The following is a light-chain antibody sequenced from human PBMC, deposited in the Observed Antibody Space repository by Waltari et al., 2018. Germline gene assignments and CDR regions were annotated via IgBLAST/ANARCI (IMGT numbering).Light chain of an antibody. V-gene: IGLV1-44*01. J-gene: IGLJ3*02. CDR1: SSNIGSNA. Sequence: QSALTQPPSASGTPGQRVTISCSGSSSNIGSNAVNWYQQLPGTAPKLLIYSNNKRPSGVPDRLSGSKSGTSASLAISGLLSQDEADYYCAAWDDSLDGSWVFGGGTKLTVL. CDR2: SNN. CDR3: AAWDDSLDGSWV.